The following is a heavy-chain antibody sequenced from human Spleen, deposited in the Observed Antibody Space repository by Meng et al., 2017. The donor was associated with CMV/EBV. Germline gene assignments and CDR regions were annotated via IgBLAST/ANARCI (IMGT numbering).Heavy chain of an antibody. CDR2: IYYSGST. J-gene: IGHJ6*02. D-gene: IGHD2-2*02. CDR3: ARIPTDYYYGMDV. V-gene: IGHV4-39*07. CDR1: GGSISSSSYY. Sequence: GSLSLTCTVSGGSISSSSYYWGWIRQPPGKGLEWIGSIYYSGSTYYNPSLKSRVTISVDTSKNQFSLKLSSVTAADTAVYYCARIPTDYYYGMDVWGQGTTVTVSS.